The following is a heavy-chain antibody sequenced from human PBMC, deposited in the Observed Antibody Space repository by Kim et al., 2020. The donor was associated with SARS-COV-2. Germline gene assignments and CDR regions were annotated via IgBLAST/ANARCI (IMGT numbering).Heavy chain of an antibody. CDR1: GFTFSSYG. V-gene: IGHV3-33*01. CDR2: IWYDGSNK. D-gene: IGHD5-18*01. Sequence: GGSLRLSCAASGFTFSSYGMHWVRQAPGKGLEWVAVIWYDGSNKYYADSVKGRFTISRDNSKNTLYLQMNSLRAEDTAVYYCARNEGYSYGFLKDWGQGTLVTVSS. J-gene: IGHJ4*02. CDR3: ARNEGYSYGFLKD.